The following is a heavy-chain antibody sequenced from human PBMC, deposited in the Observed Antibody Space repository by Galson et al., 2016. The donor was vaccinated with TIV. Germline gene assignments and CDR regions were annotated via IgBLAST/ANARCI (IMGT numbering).Heavy chain of an antibody. V-gene: IGHV3-23*01. J-gene: IGHJ6*02. Sequence: SLRLSCAASGFTFSIFAMTWVRQAPGMGLEWVSAISGGGGSTYYADSVKGRFTVSRDNSKNTLFLQMNSLRAEDTAVYYCPKVPSSGFSNDYGMDVWGQESAVSVSS. D-gene: IGHD3-22*01. CDR2: ISGGGGST. CDR3: PKVPSSGFSNDYGMDV. CDR1: GFTFSIFA.